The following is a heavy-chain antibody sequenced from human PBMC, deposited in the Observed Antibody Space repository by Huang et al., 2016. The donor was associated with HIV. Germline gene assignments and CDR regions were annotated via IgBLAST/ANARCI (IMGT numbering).Heavy chain of an antibody. CDR1: GFTFSSYG. J-gene: IGHJ4*02. CDR3: AKGGSAAAVLDF. Sequence: AASGFTFSSYGMHWVRQDPGKGLEWVAVISYDGKTKYYADSVKGRFSISRENAKTAVYLQLNSLRVEDTAVYYCAKGGSAAAVLDFWGQGTLVTVSS. CDR2: ISYDGKTK. D-gene: IGHD6-13*01. V-gene: IGHV3-30*18.